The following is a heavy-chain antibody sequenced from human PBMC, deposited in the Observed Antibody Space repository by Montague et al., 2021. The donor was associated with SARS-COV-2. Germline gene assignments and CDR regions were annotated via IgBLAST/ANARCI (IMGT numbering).Heavy chain of an antibody. CDR2: IYTSGST. CDR1: GGSLSGYY. CDR3: ASGIAATYYYYMDV. D-gene: IGHD6-13*01. Sequence: SETLSLTCAVYGGSLSGYYWSWIRQPAGKGLEWIGRIYTSGSTNYNPSLKSRVTISVDTSKNQFSLKLSSVTAADTAVYYCASGIAATYYYYMDVWGKGTTVTVSS. J-gene: IGHJ6*03. V-gene: IGHV4-59*10.